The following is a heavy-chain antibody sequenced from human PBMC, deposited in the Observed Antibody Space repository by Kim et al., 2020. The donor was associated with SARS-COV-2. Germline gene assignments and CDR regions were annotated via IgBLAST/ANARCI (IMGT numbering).Heavy chain of an antibody. D-gene: IGHD6-13*01. J-gene: IGHJ6*02. CDR2: INAGNGNT. V-gene: IGHV1-3*01. CDR3: ATRYSSSWYRGTYYYYGMDV. Sequence: ASVKVSCKASGYTFTSYAMHWVRQAPGQRLEWMGWINAGNGNTKYSQKFQGRVTITRDTSASTAYMELSSLRSEDTAVYYCATRYSSSWYRGTYYYYGMDVWGQGTTVTVSS. CDR1: GYTFTSYA.